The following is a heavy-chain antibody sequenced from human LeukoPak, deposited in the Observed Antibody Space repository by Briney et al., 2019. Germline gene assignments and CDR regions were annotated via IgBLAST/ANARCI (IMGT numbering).Heavy chain of an antibody. V-gene: IGHV1-18*01. D-gene: IGHD2-15*01. CDR3: ARDSDIVVVVSARGLDY. Sequence: ASVKVSCEASGYTFTNYGISWVRQAPGQGLEWMGWISVYNGNTNYAQKLQGRVTMTTDTSTSTAYMELRSLRSDDTAVYYCARDSDIVVVVSARGLDYWGQGTLVTVSS. CDR2: ISVYNGNT. J-gene: IGHJ4*02. CDR1: GYTFTNYG.